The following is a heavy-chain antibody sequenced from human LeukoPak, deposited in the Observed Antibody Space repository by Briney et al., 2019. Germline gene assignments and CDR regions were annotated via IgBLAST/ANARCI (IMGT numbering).Heavy chain of an antibody. CDR2: IYYSGST. D-gene: IGHD4-11*01. Sequence: SETLSLTCTVSGGSISSSSYYWGWIRPPPGKGLAWIGSIYYSGSTYYNPSLKSRVTISVDTSKNQFSLKLSSVTAADTAVYYCATLETTYYYMDVWGKGTTVTVSS. CDR3: ATLETTYYYMDV. V-gene: IGHV4-39*01. CDR1: GGSISSSSYY. J-gene: IGHJ6*03.